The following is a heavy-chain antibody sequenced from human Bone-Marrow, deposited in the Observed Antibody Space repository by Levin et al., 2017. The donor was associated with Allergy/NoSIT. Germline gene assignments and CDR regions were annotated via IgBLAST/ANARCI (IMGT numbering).Heavy chain of an antibody. Sequence: KSGESLKISCRASGYIFIDYYLHWVRQAPGQGPEWMGRINPKSGATNYARNFQGRGTLTRDTSISTAYMELSSLRSDDTAVYFCARIGPTDAGVWGQGTLVTVSS. CDR1: GYIFIDYY. V-gene: IGHV1-2*06. CDR2: INPKSGAT. CDR3: ARIGPTDAGV. J-gene: IGHJ1*01.